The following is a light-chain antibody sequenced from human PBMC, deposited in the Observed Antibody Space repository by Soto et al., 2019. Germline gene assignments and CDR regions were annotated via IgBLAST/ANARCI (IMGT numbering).Light chain of an antibody. CDR1: QSVSSN. Sequence: EIVMTQSPATLSVSPRERATLACRASQSVSSNLAWYQQKPGQAPRLLIYGASTRATGIPARFSGSGSGTEFTLTISSLQSEDFAVYYCQPYNNWPQTFGQGTTVEI. CDR3: QPYNNWPQT. J-gene: IGKJ1*01. V-gene: IGKV3-15*01. CDR2: GAS.